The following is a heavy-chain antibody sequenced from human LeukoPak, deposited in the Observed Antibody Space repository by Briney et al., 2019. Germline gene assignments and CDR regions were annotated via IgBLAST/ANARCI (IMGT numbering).Heavy chain of an antibody. CDR2: IYHSGST. Sequence: SETLSLTCTVSEYFISSGYYWGWLRQPPVKGLEWIGSIYHSGSTYYNPSLKSRVTIFVDTSKNQFSLKLNSVTAADTAVYYCAGGRMVATNDYWGQGTLVTVSS. J-gene: IGHJ4*02. CDR1: EYFISSGYY. CDR3: AGGRMVATNDY. V-gene: IGHV4-38-2*02. D-gene: IGHD5-12*01.